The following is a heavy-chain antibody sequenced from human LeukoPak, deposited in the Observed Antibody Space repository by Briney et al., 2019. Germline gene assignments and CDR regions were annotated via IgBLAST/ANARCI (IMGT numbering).Heavy chain of an antibody. D-gene: IGHD2-2*01. Sequence: ASVKVSCKASGYTFTGYYMHWVRQAPGQGLEWMGWINPNSGGTNYAQKFQGKVTMTRDTSISTAYMELSRLRYDDTAVYYCAREDFDWSSTSCLYHWFDPWGQGTLVTVSS. V-gene: IGHV1-2*02. CDR2: INPNSGGT. J-gene: IGHJ5*02. CDR3: AREDFDWSSTSCLYHWFDP. CDR1: GYTFTGYY.